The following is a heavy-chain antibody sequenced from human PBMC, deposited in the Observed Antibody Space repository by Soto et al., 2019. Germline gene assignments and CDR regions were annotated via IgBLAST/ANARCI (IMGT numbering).Heavy chain of an antibody. CDR1: GYSFTSYD. V-gene: IGHV1-8*01. CDR2: MNPNSGNT. CDR3: ARYPYTSYCSDGSCSYDAFDI. J-gene: IGHJ3*02. Sequence: QVQMVQSGAEVKKPGASVKVSCRASGYSFTSYDVNWVRQATGQGLEWMGWMNPNSGNTAFAQKFQGRVNMNRDTPISTAYMELSGLRSEDTAVYYCARYPYTSYCSDGSCSYDAFDIWGQGTVVTVSS. D-gene: IGHD2-15*01.